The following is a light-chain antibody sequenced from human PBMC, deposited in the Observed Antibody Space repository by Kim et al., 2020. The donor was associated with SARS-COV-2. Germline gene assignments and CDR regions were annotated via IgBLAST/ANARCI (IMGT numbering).Light chain of an antibody. Sequence: GKRVTISCTRSSGSIGSSYVQWFQQRPGSAPTIVIYEDIHRPSGVPDRFSGSIDRSSNSASLTISGLKTEDEADYYCQSYDTTTGVFGGGTKVTVL. CDR2: EDI. J-gene: IGLJ3*02. CDR1: SGSIGSSY. V-gene: IGLV6-57*03. CDR3: QSYDTTTGV.